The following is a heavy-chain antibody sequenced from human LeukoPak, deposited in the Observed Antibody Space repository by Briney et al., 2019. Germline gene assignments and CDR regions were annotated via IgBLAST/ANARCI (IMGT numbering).Heavy chain of an antibody. CDR2: ITSSSSYT. D-gene: IGHD6-19*01. V-gene: IGHV3-11*03. CDR3: ARHVAVAGKIDY. J-gene: IGHJ4*02. Sequence: PGGSLRLSCAASGFNFSDYYMSWIRQAPGKGLEWVSYITSSSSYTNYADSVKGRFTISRDNAKTSLYLQMNSLRAEDTAVYYCARHVAVAGKIDYWGQGTLVTVSS. CDR1: GFNFSDYY.